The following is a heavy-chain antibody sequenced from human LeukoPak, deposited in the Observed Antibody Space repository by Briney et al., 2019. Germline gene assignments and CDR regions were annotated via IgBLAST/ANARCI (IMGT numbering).Heavy chain of an antibody. CDR3: AREGRVAAAGSAKNWFDP. V-gene: IGHV1-2*02. J-gene: IGHJ5*02. CDR2: INPNSGGT. Sequence: ASVKVSCKASGYTFTGYYMHWVRQAPGQGLEWMGWINPNSGGTNYAQKFQGRVTMTRDTSISTAYMELSRLRSDDTAVSYCAREGRVAAAGSAKNWFDPWGQGTLVTVSS. D-gene: IGHD6-13*01. CDR1: GYTFTGYY.